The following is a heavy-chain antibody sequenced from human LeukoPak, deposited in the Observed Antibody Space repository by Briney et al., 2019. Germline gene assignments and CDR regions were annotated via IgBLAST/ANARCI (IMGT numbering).Heavy chain of an antibody. CDR1: GGSISGYY. CDR3: ARGWDTGYSYYGMDV. Sequence: PSETLSLTCTVSGGSISGYYWSWIRQPPGKGLEWIGYIYYSGNTNYNPSLKSLVTLSVDTSTNQLFLKLSSVTAADTAVYYCARGWDTGYSYYGMDVWGPGTTVTVSS. J-gene: IGHJ6*02. D-gene: IGHD5-18*01. V-gene: IGHV4-59*01. CDR2: IYYSGNT.